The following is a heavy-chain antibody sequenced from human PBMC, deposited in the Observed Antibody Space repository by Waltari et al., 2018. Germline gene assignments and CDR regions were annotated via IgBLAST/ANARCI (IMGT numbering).Heavy chain of an antibody. CDR3: AREIRYCSSTSCYYYYYMDV. CDR2: IYTRGST. Sequence: QVQLQESGPGLVKPSETLSLTCTVSGGSISSYYWSWIRQPAGKGLEWIGRIYTRGSTTYNPSLKSRVTMSVDTSKNQCSLKLSSVTAADTAVYYCAREIRYCSSTSCYYYYYMDVWGKGTTVTVSS. J-gene: IGHJ6*03. CDR1: GGSISSYY. D-gene: IGHD2-2*01. V-gene: IGHV4-4*07.